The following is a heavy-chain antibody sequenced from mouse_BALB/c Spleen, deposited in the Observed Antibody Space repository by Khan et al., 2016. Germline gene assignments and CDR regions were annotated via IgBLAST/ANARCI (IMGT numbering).Heavy chain of an antibody. CDR2: IYPGDGDT. J-gene: IGHJ2*01. Sequence: QVQLQQSGAELVRPGSSVKISCKASGYAFSSYWMNWVKQRPGQGLEWIGQIYPGDGDTNYNGKFKGKATLTADKSSSTAYMQLSSLTSEDSAVYFCARREYYGSSYFDYWGQGTTLTVSS. D-gene: IGHD1-1*01. V-gene: IGHV1-80*01. CDR3: ARREYYGSSYFDY. CDR1: GYAFSSYW.